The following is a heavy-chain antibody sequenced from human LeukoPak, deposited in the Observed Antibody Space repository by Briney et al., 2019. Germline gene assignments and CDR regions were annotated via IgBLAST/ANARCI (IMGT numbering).Heavy chain of an antibody. J-gene: IGHJ3*02. V-gene: IGHV1-2*02. CDR1: GYTFTGYY. CDR3: ARSLLIRSGYYMRAFDI. D-gene: IGHD3-22*01. Sequence: GASVKVSCKASGYTFTGYYMHWVRQAPGQGLEWMGWINPNSGGTNYAQKFQGRVTMTRDTSISTAYMELSRLRSDDTAVYYCARSLLIRSGYYMRAFDIWGQGTMVTVSS. CDR2: INPNSGGT.